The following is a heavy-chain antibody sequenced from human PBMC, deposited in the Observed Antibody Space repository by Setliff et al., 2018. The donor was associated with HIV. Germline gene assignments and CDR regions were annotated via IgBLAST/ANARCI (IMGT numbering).Heavy chain of an antibody. V-gene: IGHV4-59*08. CDR1: GGSISSYY. D-gene: IGHD3-10*01. CDR2: IYYSGST. Sequence: NPSETLSLTCTVSGGSISSYYWSWIRQPPGKGLEWIGYIYYSGSTNYNPSLKSRAAISVDTSKNQISLKLSSVTAADTAVYYCASLDGSESPYIYYYYMDVWGKGTAVTVSS. J-gene: IGHJ6*03. CDR3: ASLDGSESPYIYYYYMDV.